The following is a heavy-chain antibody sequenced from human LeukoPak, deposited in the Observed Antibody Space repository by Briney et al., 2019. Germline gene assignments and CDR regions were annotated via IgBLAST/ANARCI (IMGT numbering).Heavy chain of an antibody. J-gene: IGHJ3*02. CDR3: ARVRDYYDSSGYYYLTNDDAFDI. Sequence: SETLSLTCTVSGGSISSYYWRWIRQPPGKGLEWVGYIYYSGSTNYNPSLKSRVPISVDTSKNQFSLKLSSVTAADTAVYYCARVRDYYDSSGYYYLTNDDAFDIWGQGTMVTVSS. D-gene: IGHD3-22*01. CDR1: GGSISSYY. CDR2: IYYSGST. V-gene: IGHV4-59*01.